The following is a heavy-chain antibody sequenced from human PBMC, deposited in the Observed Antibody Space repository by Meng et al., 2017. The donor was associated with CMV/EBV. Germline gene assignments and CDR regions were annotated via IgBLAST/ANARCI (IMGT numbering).Heavy chain of an antibody. CDR3: ARETVSASGGIDP. CDR2: IYNTGST. CDR1: GASVATDSYY. J-gene: IGHJ5*02. D-gene: IGHD2/OR15-2a*01. Sequence: SETLSLTCTVSGASVATDSYYWGWIRQPPGKGLEWIGYIYNTGSTKYNPSLQTRVTVSVDTPKNQFSLKLSSVTAADTATYYCARETVSASGGIDPWGRGTLVTRLL. V-gene: IGHV4-61*01.